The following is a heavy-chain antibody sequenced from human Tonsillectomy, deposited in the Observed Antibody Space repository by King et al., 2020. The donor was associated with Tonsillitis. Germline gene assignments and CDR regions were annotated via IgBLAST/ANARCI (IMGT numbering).Heavy chain of an antibody. Sequence: VQLVESGGGVVQPGRSLRLSCATSGFSFSDYAMHWVRQAPGKGLEWVAVISYDGRKEYYADSVKCRFTISRDNSRNTLYVQMNSLRTEDTAVYYCARDRWTVTLIVVAQFDYWGQGTLVTVSS. CDR1: GFSFSDYA. D-gene: IGHD3-22*01. CDR2: ISYDGRKE. J-gene: IGHJ4*02. CDR3: ARDRWTVTLIVVAQFDY. V-gene: IGHV3-30*04.